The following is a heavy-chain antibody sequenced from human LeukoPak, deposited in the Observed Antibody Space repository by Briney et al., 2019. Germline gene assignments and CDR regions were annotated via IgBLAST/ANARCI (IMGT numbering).Heavy chain of an antibody. V-gene: IGHV4-34*01. CDR3: ARGRVGYFY. CDR1: GGSFSGYY. CDR2: VNHSGST. Sequence: PSETLSLTCAVYGGSFSGYYWSWIRQPPGKGLEWIGEVNHSGSTNYNPSLKSRVTISVDTSKNQFSLKLSSVTAADTAVYYCARGRVGYFYWGQGTLVTVSS. J-gene: IGHJ4*02. D-gene: IGHD2-15*01.